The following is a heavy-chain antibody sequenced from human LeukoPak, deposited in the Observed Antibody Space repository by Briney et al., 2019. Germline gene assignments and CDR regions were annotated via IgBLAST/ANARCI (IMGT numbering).Heavy chain of an antibody. J-gene: IGHJ3*02. CDR2: LYSSGPT. V-gene: IGHV3-66*01. CDR3: AKGGMTSGWKGGVFDI. D-gene: IGHD6-19*01. CDR1: GFAVSSKY. Sequence: GGSLRLSCAVSGFAVSSKYMSWVRQAPGKGLEWVAVLYSSGPTYYADSLKGRVTISRDDSKNTLSLQINGLRVEDTAAYYCAKGGMTSGWKGGVFDIWGQGTLVIVSS.